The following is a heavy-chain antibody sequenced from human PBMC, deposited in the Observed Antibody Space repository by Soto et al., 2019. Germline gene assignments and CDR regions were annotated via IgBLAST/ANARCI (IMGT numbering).Heavy chain of an antibody. V-gene: IGHV4-61*01. J-gene: IGHJ4*02. D-gene: IGHD1-26*01. CDR1: GGSVSSGSYY. CDR3: ARAPGSYYANYFDY. CDR2: IYYSGST. Sequence: SETLSLTCTVSGGSVSSGSYYWSWIRQPPGKGLEWIGYIYYSGSTNYNPSLKSRVTISVDTSKNQFSLKLSSVTAADTAVYYCARAPGSYYANYFDYWGQGTLVTVSS.